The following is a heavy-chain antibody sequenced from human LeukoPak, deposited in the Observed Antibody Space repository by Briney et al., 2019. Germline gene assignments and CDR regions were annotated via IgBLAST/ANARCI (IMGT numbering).Heavy chain of an antibody. V-gene: IGHV1-69*04. CDR2: IIPILGIA. CDR3: ARSFNYYGSGSYYKFDY. Sequence: SVRVSCKASGGTFSSYAISWVRQAPGQGLEWMGRIIPILGIANYAQKFQGRVTITADKSTSTAYMELSSLRSEDTAVYYCARSFNYYGSGSYYKFDYWGQGTLVTVSS. CDR1: GGTFSSYA. J-gene: IGHJ4*02. D-gene: IGHD3-10*01.